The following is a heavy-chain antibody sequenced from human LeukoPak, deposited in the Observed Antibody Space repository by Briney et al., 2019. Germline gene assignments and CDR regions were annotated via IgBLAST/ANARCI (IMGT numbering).Heavy chain of an antibody. Sequence: PGGSLRLSCAASGFTFTSYSMNWVRQAPGKGLEWVSAISGSGTNTYYGSSVKGRFTISRDNSKNMLFLEMNSLRAEDTAVYYCAKDQGLGGSSVWGYWGQGMLITVSS. CDR2: ISGSGTNT. V-gene: IGHV3-23*01. J-gene: IGHJ4*02. CDR1: GFTFTSYS. CDR3: AKDQGLGGSSVWGY. D-gene: IGHD2-15*01.